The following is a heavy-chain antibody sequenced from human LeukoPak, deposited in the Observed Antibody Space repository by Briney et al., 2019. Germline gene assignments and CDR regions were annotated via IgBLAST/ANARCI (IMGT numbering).Heavy chain of an antibody. CDR1: GFTFSSYA. CDR3: ARDHLKADTAMVRFAFDY. V-gene: IGHV3-30*04. D-gene: IGHD5-18*01. CDR2: ISYDGSNK. J-gene: IGHJ4*02. Sequence: GGSLRLSCAASGFTFSSYAMNWVRQAPGKGLEWEAVISYDGSNKYYADSVKGRFTISRDNSKNTLYLQMNSLRAEDTAVYYCARDHLKADTAMVRFAFDYWGQGTLVTVSS.